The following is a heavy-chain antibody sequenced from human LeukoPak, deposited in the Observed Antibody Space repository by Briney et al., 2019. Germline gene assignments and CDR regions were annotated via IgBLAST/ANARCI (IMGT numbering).Heavy chain of an antibody. CDR1: GFTFRISS. D-gene: IGHD4-11*01. Sequence: GGSLRLSCTASGFTFRISSMTWVRQAPGKGLEWVSTISAGGGSTYYADSVKGRFTLSRDNSKNTLYLQMNSLRAEDTAAYYCVKDKSWTTVTILDYWGQGTLVTVSS. CDR3: VKDKSWTTVTILDY. V-gene: IGHV3-23*01. CDR2: ISAGGGST. J-gene: IGHJ4*02.